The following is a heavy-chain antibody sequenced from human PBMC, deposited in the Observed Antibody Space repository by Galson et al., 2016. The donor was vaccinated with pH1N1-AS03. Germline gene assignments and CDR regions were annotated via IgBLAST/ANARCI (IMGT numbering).Heavy chain of an antibody. CDR2: ISSSGGST. D-gene: IGHD3-10*01. V-gene: IGHV3-23*01. CDR3: AKPHISGSYFGY. Sequence: SLRLSCAASGFTFSSSGISWVRQAPGKGLEWVSTISSSGGSTYFADSVKGRFTISRDKSRNTVHLQMNSLRVEDTAVYYCAKPHISGSYFGYWCQGSLVSAS. J-gene: IGHJ4*02. CDR1: GFTFSSSG.